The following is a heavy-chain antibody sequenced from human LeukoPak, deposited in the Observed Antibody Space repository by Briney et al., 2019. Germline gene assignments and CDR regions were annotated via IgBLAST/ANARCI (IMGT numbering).Heavy chain of an antibody. CDR2: INHDGSEK. J-gene: IGHJ4*02. CDR1: GFSFSDYW. D-gene: IGHD3-10*01. CDR3: GRRGSLSDY. Sequence: GGSLRLPCAASGFSFSDYWMSWVRQAPGKGLEWVANINHDGSEKHYVDSVKGRFTISRDNAKNSLSLQMTSLRDVDTALYYCGRRGSLSDYWGQGSLVSVSS. V-gene: IGHV3-7*01.